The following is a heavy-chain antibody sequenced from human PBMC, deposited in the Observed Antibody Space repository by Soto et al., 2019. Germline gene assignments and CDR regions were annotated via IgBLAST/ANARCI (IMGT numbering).Heavy chain of an antibody. D-gene: IGHD5-18*01. V-gene: IGHV1-69*13. CDR1: GGTFSSYA. J-gene: IGHJ5*02. CDR2: IIPIFGTA. Sequence: SVKVSCKASGGTFSSYAISWVRQAPGQGLEWMGGIIPIFGTANYAQKFQGRVTITADESTSTAYMELSSLRSEDTAVYYCAWVDTAMVNWFDPWGQGTLVTVSS. CDR3: AWVDTAMVNWFDP.